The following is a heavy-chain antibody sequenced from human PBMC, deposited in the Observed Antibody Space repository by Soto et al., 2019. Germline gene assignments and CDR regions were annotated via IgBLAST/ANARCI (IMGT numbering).Heavy chain of an antibody. CDR3: ARALTFGGVIVDLVY. D-gene: IGHD3-16*02. CDR2: INHSGST. Sequence: SETLSLTCAVYGGSFSGYYWSWIRQPPGKGLEWIGEINHSGSTNYNPSLKSRVTISVDTSKNQFSLKLSSVTAADTAVYYCARALTFGGVIVDLVYWGQGTLVTVSS. CDR1: GGSFSGYY. J-gene: IGHJ4*02. V-gene: IGHV4-34*01.